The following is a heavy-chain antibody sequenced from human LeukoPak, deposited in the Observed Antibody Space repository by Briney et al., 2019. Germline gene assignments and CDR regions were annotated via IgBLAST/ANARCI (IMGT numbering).Heavy chain of an antibody. D-gene: IGHD3-22*01. V-gene: IGHV1-69*05. CDR2: IIPIFGTA. CDR3: ASHPGGYYDSSGYYHNYYYYMDV. Sequence: SVKVSCKASGGTFSSYAISWVRQGPGQGLEWMGGIIPIFGTANYAQKFQGRVTITTDESTSTAYMELSSLRSEDTAVYYCASHPGGYYDSSGYYHNYYYYMDVWGKGTTVTVSS. CDR1: GGTFSSYA. J-gene: IGHJ6*03.